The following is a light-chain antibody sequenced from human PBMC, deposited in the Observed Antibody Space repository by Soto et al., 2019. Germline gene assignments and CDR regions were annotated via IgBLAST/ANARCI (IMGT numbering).Light chain of an antibody. Sequence: DIQLPPSPSFLSASVGDRVTITCRASQGISTSLAWYQQKLGKAPKLLIYDASALQRGVPSRFSGSRSGTEFTLTISSLQPEDFATYYCQQLNGYLELTFGGGTKGDIK. CDR2: DAS. CDR3: QQLNGYLELT. J-gene: IGKJ4*01. CDR1: QGISTS. V-gene: IGKV1-9*01.